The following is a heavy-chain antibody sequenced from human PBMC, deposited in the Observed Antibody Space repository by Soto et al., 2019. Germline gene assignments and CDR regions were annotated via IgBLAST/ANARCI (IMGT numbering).Heavy chain of an antibody. Sequence: QVQLVQSGAEVKKPGASVKVACKASGYSFTTYGISWVRQAPGQGLEWMGWISDYNGNTNYEKKLQGRGRMTTDTSTRTAYMELKSLRAADTAVYYCAREGYYSGSESYSPPRYYGMDVWGQGTTVTVS. D-gene: IGHD3-10*01. CDR2: ISDYNGNT. CDR1: GYSFTTYG. V-gene: IGHV1-18*01. J-gene: IGHJ6*02. CDR3: AREGYYSGSESYSPPRYYGMDV.